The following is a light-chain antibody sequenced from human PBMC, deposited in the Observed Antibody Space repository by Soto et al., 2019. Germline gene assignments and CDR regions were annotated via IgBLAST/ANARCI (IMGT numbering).Light chain of an antibody. CDR1: QGLVSW. J-gene: IGKJ4*01. Sequence: DLPVTQSPSSVSASVGDRVTITCRASQGLVSWLAWYQQKPGKAPKLLIYAASSFQSGVPSRFSGSGSGSDFTLTISSLQPEDFATYYCQQTSSFPLTFGGGTKVEIK. CDR2: AAS. CDR3: QQTSSFPLT. V-gene: IGKV1-12*01.